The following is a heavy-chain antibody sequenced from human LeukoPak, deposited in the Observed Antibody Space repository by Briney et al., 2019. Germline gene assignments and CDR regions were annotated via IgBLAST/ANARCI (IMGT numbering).Heavy chain of an antibody. CDR2: IYYSGST. D-gene: IGHD4-17*01. CDR1: GGSISSYY. V-gene: IGHV4-59*01. J-gene: IGHJ4*02. CDR3: ARDDYGDYFDY. Sequence: SQTLSLTCTVSGGSISSYYWSWIRQPPGKGLEWIGYIYYSGSTNYNPSLKSRVTISVDTSKNQFSLKLSSVTAADTAVYYCARDDYGDYFDYWGQGTLVTVSS.